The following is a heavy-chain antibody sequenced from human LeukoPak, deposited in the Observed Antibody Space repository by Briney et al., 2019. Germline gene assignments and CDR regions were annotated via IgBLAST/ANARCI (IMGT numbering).Heavy chain of an antibody. Sequence: GGSLRLSCAASGFTFSSYAMHWVRQAPGKGLEWVAVISYDGSNKYYADSVKGRFTISRDNSKNTLYLQMNSLRAEDTAVYYCASPIAVAGTLDYWGQGTLVNVSS. J-gene: IGHJ4*02. V-gene: IGHV3-30*04. CDR3: ASPIAVAGTLDY. D-gene: IGHD6-19*01. CDR1: GFTFSSYA. CDR2: ISYDGSNK.